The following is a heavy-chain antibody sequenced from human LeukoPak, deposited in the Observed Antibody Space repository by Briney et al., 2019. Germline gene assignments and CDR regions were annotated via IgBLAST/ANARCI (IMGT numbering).Heavy chain of an antibody. J-gene: IGHJ4*02. D-gene: IGHD5-12*01. CDR3: ARGLVDSSSY. CDR1: GFTFSSYA. CDR2: TSGSGGTS. Sequence: GGSLRLSCAASGFTFSSYAMSWVRQVPGKGLEWVSGTSGSGGTSYSADSVKGRFTISRDNSKNTLYLQMNSLRADDTAVYYCARGLVDSSSYWGQGTLVTVSS. V-gene: IGHV3-23*01.